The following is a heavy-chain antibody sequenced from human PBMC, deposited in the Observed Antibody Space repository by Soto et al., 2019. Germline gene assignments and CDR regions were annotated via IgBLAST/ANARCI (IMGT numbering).Heavy chain of an antibody. Sequence: ELQLVESGGGLVKPGGSLRLSCAASGFNFSNGWMSWVRQAPGKGLEWVGHIKSKIHGGTTDYAAHVKGRFTISRDDSKDALYLEMHSLQTDDTAVYYCSTDEWEWGQGTLVTVSS. CDR1: GFNFSNGW. CDR3: STDEWE. J-gene: IGHJ4*02. CDR2: IKSKIHGGTT. D-gene: IGHD1-26*01. V-gene: IGHV3-15*05.